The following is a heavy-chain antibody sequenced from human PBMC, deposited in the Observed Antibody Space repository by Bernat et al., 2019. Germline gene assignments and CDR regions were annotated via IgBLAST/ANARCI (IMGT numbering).Heavy chain of an antibody. Sequence: QVQLQQLDAGLLKPSETLSLTCAVYGGSFSGYYWSWIRQPPGKGLEWIGEINHSGSTNYNPSLKSRVTISVDTSKNQFSLKLSSVTAADTAVYYCARSVGSSWYWWFDPWGQGTLVTVSS. D-gene: IGHD6-13*01. CDR3: ARSVGSSWYWWFDP. J-gene: IGHJ5*02. V-gene: IGHV4-34*01. CDR2: INHSGST. CDR1: GGSFSGYY.